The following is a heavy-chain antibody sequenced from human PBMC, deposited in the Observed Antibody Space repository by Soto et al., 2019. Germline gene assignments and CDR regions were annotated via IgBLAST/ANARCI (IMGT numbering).Heavy chain of an antibody. CDR2: IYQTGST. CDR1: GESSSEYY. V-gene: IGHV4-34*01. Sequence: QVKLQQWGAGLLKPSETLSLTCAVSGESSSEYYWSWIRQPPGKGLEFIGEIYQTGSTKYNPSLESRVTISIGTSKNQFTLKLNSVTAADTAVYYCTRGKDYWWGDYWGQGTLVTVSS. CDR3: TRGKDYWWGDY. J-gene: IGHJ4*02. D-gene: IGHD2-15*01.